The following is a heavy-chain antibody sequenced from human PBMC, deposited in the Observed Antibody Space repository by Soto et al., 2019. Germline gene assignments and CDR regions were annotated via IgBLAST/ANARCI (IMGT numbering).Heavy chain of an antibody. Sequence: PSETLSLTCTVSGGSISSYYWSWIRQPPGKGLEWIGYIYYSGSTNYNPSLKSRVTISVDTSKNQFSLKLSSVTAADTAVYYCARDRHYYDSSGLLDYWGQGTLVTVS. CDR3: ARDRHYYDSSGLLDY. CDR2: IYYSGST. D-gene: IGHD3-22*01. V-gene: IGHV4-59*01. CDR1: GGSISSYY. J-gene: IGHJ4*02.